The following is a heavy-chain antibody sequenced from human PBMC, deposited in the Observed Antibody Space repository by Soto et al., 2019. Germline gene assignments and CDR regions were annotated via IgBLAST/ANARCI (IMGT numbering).Heavy chain of an antibody. V-gene: IGHV5-10-1*01. Sequence: EVHLVQSGAEVKKPGESLTISCTGSGYSSSGYWINWVRQMPGKGLVWMGMIDPTDSDTRHHPSFQGHVTISADKSTSTAYLHWSSLNTSDTAIYYCATPRGGANWFDPWGRGTLVTVAS. J-gene: IGHJ5*02. CDR3: ATPRGGANWFDP. CDR1: GYSSSGYW. D-gene: IGHD3-16*01. CDR2: IDPTDSDT.